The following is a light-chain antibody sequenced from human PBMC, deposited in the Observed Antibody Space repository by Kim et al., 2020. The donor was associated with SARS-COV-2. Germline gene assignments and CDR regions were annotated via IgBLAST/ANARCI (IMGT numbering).Light chain of an antibody. V-gene: IGKV1-16*01. CDR1: QAINY. CDR3: QQYGNFPLT. CDR2: AAS. J-gene: IGKJ3*01. Sequence: YASVGDRVTITCRASQAINYLAWFQHKPGKAPKSLIYAASSLQSGVPSRFSGSGSGTDFTLTISSLQPEDFATYYCQQYGNFPLTFGPGTKVDIK.